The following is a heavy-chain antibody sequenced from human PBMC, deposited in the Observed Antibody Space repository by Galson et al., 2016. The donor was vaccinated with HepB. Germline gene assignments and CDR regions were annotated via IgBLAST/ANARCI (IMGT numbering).Heavy chain of an antibody. V-gene: IGHV2-5*02. J-gene: IGHJ4*02. Sequence: PALVKPTQTLTLTCTVAGFSVDTDAVAVAWVRQPPRKALEWLALIYLDDDTRYSPSLKRRLTVTKDTSENRVVLTMANVEPVDSGTYYCALTLNGDQVHYWGQGILVTVSS. D-gene: IGHD3-9*01. CDR1: GFSVDTDAVA. CDR2: IYLDDDT. CDR3: ALTLNGDQVHY.